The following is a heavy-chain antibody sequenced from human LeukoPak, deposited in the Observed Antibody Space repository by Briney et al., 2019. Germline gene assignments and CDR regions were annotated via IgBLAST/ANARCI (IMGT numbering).Heavy chain of an antibody. CDR3: ARESFFRSLGVVGATSSYMDV. D-gene: IGHD1-26*01. Sequence: ASVKVSCKASGHTFSIYNMHWVRQAPGQGLEWMGIINPSGGTSYAQKIQGRVTMTRDTSKNQFSLKLSSVTAADTAVYYCARESFFRSLGVVGATSSYMDVWGKGTTVTVSS. CDR1: GHTFSIYN. CDR2: INPSGGT. V-gene: IGHV1-46*01. J-gene: IGHJ6*03.